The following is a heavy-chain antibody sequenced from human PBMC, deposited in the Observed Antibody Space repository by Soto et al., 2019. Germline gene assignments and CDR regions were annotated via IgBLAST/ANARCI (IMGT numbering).Heavy chain of an antibody. V-gene: IGHV3-74*01. J-gene: IGHJ5*02. CDR3: ATVFDL. Sequence: EVQLVESGGGLVQPGGSLRVSCAASGFTLRSHRIHWVRQAPGKGLEWVSRIDTGGGGTSYADSVKGRFTISTDNAKNTVYLQMNGRRAEDTAVYYCATVFDLWGQGTLVTVSS. CDR1: GFTLRSHR. CDR2: IDTGGGGT.